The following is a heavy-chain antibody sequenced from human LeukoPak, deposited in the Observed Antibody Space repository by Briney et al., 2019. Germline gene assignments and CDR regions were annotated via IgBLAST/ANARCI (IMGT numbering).Heavy chain of an antibody. V-gene: IGHV4-59*01. J-gene: IGHJ4*02. D-gene: IGHD5-12*01. CDR1: GGSISSYY. CDR2: IYYSGST. Sequence: PSETLSLTCTVSGGSISSYYWSRIRQPPGKGLEWIGYIYYSGSTNYNPSLKSRVTISVDTSKNQFSLKLSSVTAADTAVYYCARERGYSGYDVVDYWGQGTLVTVSS. CDR3: ARERGYSGYDVVDY.